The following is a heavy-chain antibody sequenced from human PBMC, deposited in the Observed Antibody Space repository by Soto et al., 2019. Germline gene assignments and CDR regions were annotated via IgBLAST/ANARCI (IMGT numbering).Heavy chain of an antibody. CDR3: ARSQCRSGGSCYSDAFDI. V-gene: IGHV5-51*01. D-gene: IGHD2-15*01. Sequence: GESLKISCKGSGYSFTNYWIGWVCQMPGKGLEWMGIIYPGDSETRYSPAFQGQVTISADKSISTAYLQWSTLKASDSAMYFCARSQCRSGGSCYSDAFDIWGQGTTVTVSS. J-gene: IGHJ3*02. CDR2: IYPGDSET. CDR1: GYSFTNYW.